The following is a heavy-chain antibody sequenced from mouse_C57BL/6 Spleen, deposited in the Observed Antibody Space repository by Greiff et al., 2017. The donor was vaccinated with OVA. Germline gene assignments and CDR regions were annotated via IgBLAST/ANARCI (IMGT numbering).Heavy chain of an antibody. CDR2: IDPSDSYT. V-gene: IGHV1-69*01. CDR1: GYTFTGYW. J-gene: IGHJ3*01. Sequence: QVQLQQPGAELVMPGASVKLSCKASGYTFTGYWMHWVKQRPGQGLEWIGEIDPSDSYTNYNQKFKGKSTLTVDKSSSTAYMQLSSLTSEDSAVYYCAREAYWGQGTLVTVSA. CDR3: AREAY.